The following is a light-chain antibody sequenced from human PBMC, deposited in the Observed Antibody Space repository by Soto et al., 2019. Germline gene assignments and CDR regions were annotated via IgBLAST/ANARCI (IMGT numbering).Light chain of an antibody. Sequence: DIQMTQSPSTLSASVGDRVTITCRASQSISSSLAWYQQKPGTAPKLLIYDASTLEGGVPSRFSGSGSETEFTLTISRLQPDDFGTYYCQQYNSYSPAFGQGTKVDI. CDR3: QQYNSYSPA. J-gene: IGKJ1*01. V-gene: IGKV1-5*01. CDR2: DAS. CDR1: QSISSS.